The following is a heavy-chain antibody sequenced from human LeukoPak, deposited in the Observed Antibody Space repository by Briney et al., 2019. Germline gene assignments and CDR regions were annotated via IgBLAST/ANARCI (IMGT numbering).Heavy chain of an antibody. CDR3: AKETLDDSSGYLDY. J-gene: IGHJ4*02. Sequence: GGSLRLSCAASGFAFNTYGMHWVRQAPGKGPEWVAYIRYDGSNKYYADFVKGRFTISRDNSKNTLYLQMNSLRAEDTAVYYCAKETLDDSSGYLDYWGQGTLVTVSS. CDR1: GFAFNTYG. D-gene: IGHD3-22*01. CDR2: IRYDGSNK. V-gene: IGHV3-30*02.